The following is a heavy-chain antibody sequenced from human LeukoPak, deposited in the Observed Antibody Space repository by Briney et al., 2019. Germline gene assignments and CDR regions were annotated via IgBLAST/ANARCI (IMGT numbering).Heavy chain of an antibody. CDR3: ARDLVMSGSYSPPGTTDY. J-gene: IGHJ4*02. CDR1: GFTFSDAW. CDR2: ISSSGSTI. Sequence: PGGSLRLSCAASGFTFSDAWMSWVRQTPGKGLEWVSYISSSGSTIYYADSVKGRFTISRDNAKNSLYLQMNSLRAEDTAVYYCARDLVMSGSYSPPGTTDYWGQGTLVTVSS. D-gene: IGHD1-26*01. V-gene: IGHV3-11*04.